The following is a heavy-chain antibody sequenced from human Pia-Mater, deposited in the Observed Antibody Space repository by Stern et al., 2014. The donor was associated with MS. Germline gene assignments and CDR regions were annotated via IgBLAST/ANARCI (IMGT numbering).Heavy chain of an antibody. CDR1: GGTFNTYS. CDR3: ARDIPARPGSHDALDI. D-gene: IGHD2-2*01. J-gene: IGHJ3*02. V-gene: IGHV1-69*01. CDR2: IIPIFRAT. Sequence: VQLVQSGAVVRKPGSSVQVSCKTSGGTFNTYSISWVRQAPGQGLEWMGGIIPIFRATNYAQRFRDRVTITADESTNTVYMELSSLTPEDTAVYYCARDIPARPGSHDALDIWGQGTVITVSS.